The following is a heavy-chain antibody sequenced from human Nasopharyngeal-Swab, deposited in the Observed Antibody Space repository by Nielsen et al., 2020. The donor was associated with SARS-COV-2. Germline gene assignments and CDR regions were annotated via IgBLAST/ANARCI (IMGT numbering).Heavy chain of an antibody. Sequence: SETLSLTCTVSGGSISSGGYYWSWIRQHPGKGLEWIEYIYYSGSTYYNPSLKSRVTISVDTSKNQFSLKLSSVTAADTAVYYCARNPFEFDAFDIWGQGTMVTVSS. V-gene: IGHV4-31*03. D-gene: IGHD3-16*01. J-gene: IGHJ3*02. CDR3: ARNPFEFDAFDI. CDR1: GGSISSGGYY. CDR2: IYYSGST.